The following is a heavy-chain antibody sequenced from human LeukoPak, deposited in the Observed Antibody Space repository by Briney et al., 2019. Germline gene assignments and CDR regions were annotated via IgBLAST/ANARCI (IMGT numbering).Heavy chain of an antibody. V-gene: IGHV3-48*03. CDR3: AREGGHSGYDDFDY. J-gene: IGHJ4*02. D-gene: IGHD5-12*01. CDR2: ISSRGSPM. Sequence: GGSLTLSCAASGFTFSSYEMNWVRQAPGKGLEWVSYISSRGSPMYYADSVKGRFTISRDNAKNSLYLQMNSLRVEDTAVYYCAREGGHSGYDDFDYWGQGTLVTVSS. CDR1: GFTFSSYE.